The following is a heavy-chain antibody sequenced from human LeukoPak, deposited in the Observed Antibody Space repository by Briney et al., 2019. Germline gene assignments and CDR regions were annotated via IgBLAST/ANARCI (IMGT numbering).Heavy chain of an antibody. CDR2: ISSYNDNT. J-gene: IGHJ3*02. Sequence: ASVKVSCKASGYTFSNYGISWVRQAPGQGREWMVWISSYNDNTNYAQKLQGRVTMTTDTSTSTAYMELSSLSSDDTAVYYCASWLRGVIAAFDIWGQGTMVTVSS. D-gene: IGHD3-10*01. V-gene: IGHV1-18*01. CDR3: ASWLRGVIAAFDI. CDR1: GYTFSNYG.